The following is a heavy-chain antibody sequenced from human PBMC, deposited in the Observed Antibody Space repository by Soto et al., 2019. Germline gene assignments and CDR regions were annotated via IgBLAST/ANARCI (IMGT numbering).Heavy chain of an antibody. Sequence: QVQLQESGPGLMKPSETLSLTCSVSGASSAGSSDWGGIRQPAGKGLEWIGRFSLSGTTNYSPSLGSRVTMSADVSKNQFSMRLTSVTAADTALYYCARGMTPPGAPAWYYFDSWGQGTLVTVSS. CDR1: GASSAGSSD. CDR3: ARGMTPPGAPAWYYFDS. D-gene: IGHD2-8*02. J-gene: IGHJ4*02. CDR2: FSLSGTT. V-gene: IGHV4-4*07.